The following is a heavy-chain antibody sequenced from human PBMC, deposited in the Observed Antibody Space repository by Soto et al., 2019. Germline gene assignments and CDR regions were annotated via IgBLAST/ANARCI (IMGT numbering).Heavy chain of an antibody. CDR1: GFTFSSYG. D-gene: IGHD3-3*01. CDR2: IWYDGSNK. Sequence: GSLRLSCAASGFTFSSYGMHWVRQAPGKGLEWVAVIWYDGSNKYYADSVKGRFTISRDNSKNTLYLQMNSLRAEDTAVYYCARNFWIMIPSPDAFDIWGQGTMVTV. CDR3: ARNFWIMIPSPDAFDI. V-gene: IGHV3-33*01. J-gene: IGHJ3*02.